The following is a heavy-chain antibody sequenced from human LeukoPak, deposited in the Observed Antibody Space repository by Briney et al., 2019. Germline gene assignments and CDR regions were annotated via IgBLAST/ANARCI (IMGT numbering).Heavy chain of an antibody. CDR2: ISWNSGSI. V-gene: IGHV3-9*01. J-gene: IGHJ4*02. CDR1: GFTFDDYA. CDR3: ATSRSLDY. Sequence: GGSLRLSCAASGFTFDDYAMHWVRQGPGKGLEWVAGISWNSGSIGYADSVKGRFTISRDNAKNSLYLQMNSLRAEDTAVYYCATSRSLDYWGQGTLVTVSS.